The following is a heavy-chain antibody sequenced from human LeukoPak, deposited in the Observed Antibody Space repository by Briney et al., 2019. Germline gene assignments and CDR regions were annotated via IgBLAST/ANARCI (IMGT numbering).Heavy chain of an antibody. D-gene: IGHD3-10*01. V-gene: IGHV3-23*01. Sequence: GGSLRLSCAASGFTFSSYAMSWVRQAPGKGLEWVSAISGSGGSTYYADSVKGRFTISRDNSKNTLYLQMNSLRAEDTAVYYCANVGVRGVIFDYWGQGTLVTVSS. CDR1: GFTFSSYA. J-gene: IGHJ4*02. CDR2: ISGSGGST. CDR3: ANVGVRGVIFDY.